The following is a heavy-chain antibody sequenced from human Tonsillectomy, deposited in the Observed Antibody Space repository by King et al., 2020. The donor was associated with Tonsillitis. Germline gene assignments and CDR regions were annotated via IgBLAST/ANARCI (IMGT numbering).Heavy chain of an antibody. D-gene: IGHD3-10*01. V-gene: IGHV3-11*01. J-gene: IGHJ5*02. Sequence: VQLVESGGGLVKPGGALRLSCAASGFTFSDYYMSWIRQAPGKGLEGGSYISSGGSTLYYADSLKGRFTISRDNAKNSLYLQMNSLRAEDTAVYYCASRATMVRGVRPFNWFDPWGQGTLVTVSS. CDR1: GFTFSDYY. CDR3: ASRATMVRGVRPFNWFDP. CDR2: ISSGGSTL.